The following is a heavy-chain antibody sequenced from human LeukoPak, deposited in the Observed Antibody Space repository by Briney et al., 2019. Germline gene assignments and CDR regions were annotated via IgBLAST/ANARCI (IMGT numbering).Heavy chain of an antibody. CDR1: GFTFSSYA. D-gene: IGHD1-1*01. Sequence: PGGSLRLSCAASGFTFSSYAMSWFRQAPGKGLEWVSGISGSGGSTSYADSVRGRFTISRDNSKNTLYVQMNSLRAEDTAVYYCATAGSFYSDYWGQGTLVTVSS. CDR2: ISGSGGST. V-gene: IGHV3-23*01. CDR3: ATAGSFYSDY. J-gene: IGHJ4*02.